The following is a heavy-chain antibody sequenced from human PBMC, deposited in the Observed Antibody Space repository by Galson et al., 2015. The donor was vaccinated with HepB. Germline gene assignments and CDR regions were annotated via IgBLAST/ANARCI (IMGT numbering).Heavy chain of an antibody. Sequence: SLRLSCAASEFTVSGNYMSWVRQAPGKGLEWVSVIYGGGDTYYADSVKGRFTISRLNSKNTLYLQMNSLRAEDTAVYYCASGLSRGYSYGYFDYWGQGTLVTVSS. J-gene: IGHJ4*02. V-gene: IGHV3-53*04. CDR2: IYGGGDT. CDR1: EFTVSGNY. CDR3: ASGLSRGYSYGYFDY. D-gene: IGHD5-18*01.